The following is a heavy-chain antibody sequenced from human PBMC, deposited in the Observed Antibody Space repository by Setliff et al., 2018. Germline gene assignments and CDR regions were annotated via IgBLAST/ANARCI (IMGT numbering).Heavy chain of an antibody. CDR1: GFTFNMYG. V-gene: IGHV3-30*02. Sequence: PGGSLRLSCAASGFTFNMYGMHWVRQAPGKGLEWVAFTRLDGNSKYYADSVKGRFTISRDNSKNTLYLQMSSLRAEDSAIYYCARGGNVVVTVGDIWGQGTMVTVSS. D-gene: IGHD2-21*02. CDR3: ARGGNVVVTVGDI. CDR2: TRLDGNSK. J-gene: IGHJ3*02.